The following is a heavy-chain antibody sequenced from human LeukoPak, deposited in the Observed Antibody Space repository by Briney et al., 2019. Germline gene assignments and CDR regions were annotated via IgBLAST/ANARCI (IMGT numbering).Heavy chain of an antibody. CDR2: IRYDGSNK. Sequence: GGSLRLSCAASGFTFSSYGMHWVRQAPGKGLEWVAFIRYDGSNKYYADSVKGRFTISRDNSKNTLYLQMNSLRAEDTAVYYCAKAVWGQQLVRYPYFDYWGQGTLVTVSS. D-gene: IGHD6-13*01. V-gene: IGHV3-30*02. CDR1: GFTFSSYG. CDR3: AKAVWGQQLVRYPYFDY. J-gene: IGHJ4*02.